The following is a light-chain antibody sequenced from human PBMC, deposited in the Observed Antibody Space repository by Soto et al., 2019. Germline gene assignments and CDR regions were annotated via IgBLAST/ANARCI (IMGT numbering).Light chain of an antibody. CDR3: LQDYSYPRT. J-gene: IGKJ1*01. CDR1: QGIRTE. V-gene: IGKV1-6*01. CDR2: ATS. Sequence: AIQMTQSPSSLSSSVVDSVTITCRASQGIRTELGWYHQRPGKAPKLLIYATSTLKDGVPSRFSGSGSGTDFTLTISSLQPEDFATYYCLQDYSYPRTFGQGTKVEIK.